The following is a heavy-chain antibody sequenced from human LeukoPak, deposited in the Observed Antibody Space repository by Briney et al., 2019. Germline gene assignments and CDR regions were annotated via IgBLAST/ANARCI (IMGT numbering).Heavy chain of an antibody. CDR1: GFTFSSYA. Sequence: GGSLRLSCAASGFTFSSYAMSWVRQAPGKGLEWGSAISGSGGSTYYADSVKGRFTISRDNSKNTLYLQMNSLRAEDTAVYYCAKVDSLAAAGNPFDYWGQGTLVTVSS. V-gene: IGHV3-23*01. CDR2: ISGSGGST. D-gene: IGHD6-13*01. J-gene: IGHJ4*02. CDR3: AKVDSLAAAGNPFDY.